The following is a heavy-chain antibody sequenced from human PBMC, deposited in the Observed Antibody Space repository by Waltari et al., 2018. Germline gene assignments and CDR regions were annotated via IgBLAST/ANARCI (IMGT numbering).Heavy chain of an antibody. V-gene: IGHV3-7*01. CDR1: GFTFSSYW. Sequence: EVQLVESGGGLVQPGRSLRLSCAASGFTFSSYWMPWVRQAPGKWVRWVASRKQDGSETIYVDSVEGRFTISRDNAKNSLYLQMNSLRAEDSAVYYCAREKFVVPANSWFDPWGQGTLVTVSS. D-gene: IGHD2-2*01. CDR3: AREKFVVPANSWFDP. CDR2: RKQDGSET. J-gene: IGHJ5*02.